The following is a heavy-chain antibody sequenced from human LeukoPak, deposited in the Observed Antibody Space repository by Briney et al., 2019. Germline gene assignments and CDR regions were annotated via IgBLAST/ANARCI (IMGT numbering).Heavy chain of an antibody. CDR2: IYYSGST. CDR3: ARVPTVTFFDY. V-gene: IGHV4-59*01. CDR1: GGSISSYY. J-gene: IGHJ4*02. D-gene: IGHD4-17*01. Sequence: SETLSLTCTVSGGSISSYYWSWIRQPPGKGLERIGYIYYSGSTNYNPSLKSRVTISVDTSKNQFSLKLSSVTAADTAVYYCARVPTVTFFDYWGQGTLVTVSS.